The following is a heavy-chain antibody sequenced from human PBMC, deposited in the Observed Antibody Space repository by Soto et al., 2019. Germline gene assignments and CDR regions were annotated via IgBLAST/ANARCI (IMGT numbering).Heavy chain of an antibody. CDR3: ARRGDSSDYTGKMDV. CDR1: GNSFSSYV. J-gene: IGHJ6*04. V-gene: IGHV1-18*01. Sequence: QVHLVQSGGELKKPGASVKVSCRPSGNSFSSYVIRWVRQAPGQGLEGMGWISASNGDTNYAQKFQGRVIMTTDTTTNTAYMEVRSLTSDYTAAYYCARRGDSSDYTGKMDVWGKGTTVTVSS. CDR2: ISASNGDT. D-gene: IGHD4-17*01.